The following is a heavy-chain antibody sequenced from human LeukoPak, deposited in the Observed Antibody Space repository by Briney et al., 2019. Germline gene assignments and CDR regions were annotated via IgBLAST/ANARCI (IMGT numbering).Heavy chain of an antibody. D-gene: IGHD1-26*01. CDR1: GFTFDDYA. CDR3: AKDISASNYYGMDV. Sequence: GGSLRLSCAASGFTFDDYAMHWVRQAPGKGLEWVSGISWNSGSIGYADSVKGRFTISRDNAKNSLYLQMNSLRAEDTALYYCAKDISASNYYGMDVWGQGTTVTVSS. V-gene: IGHV3-9*01. J-gene: IGHJ6*02. CDR2: ISWNSGSI.